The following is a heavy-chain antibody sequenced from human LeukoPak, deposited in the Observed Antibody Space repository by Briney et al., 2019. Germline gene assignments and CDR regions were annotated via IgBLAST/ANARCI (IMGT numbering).Heavy chain of an antibody. J-gene: IGHJ4*02. D-gene: IGHD4-23*01. CDR2: IYYSGST. CDR3: ARGPTTVVTPKGYYFGY. V-gene: IGHV4-59*08. CDR1: GGSISSYY. Sequence: PSETLSLTCTVSGGSISSYYWSWIRQPPGKGLEWIGYIYYSGSTNYNPSLKSRVTISVDTSKNQFSLKLSSVTAADTAVYYCARGPTTVVTPKGYYFGYWGQGTLVTVSS.